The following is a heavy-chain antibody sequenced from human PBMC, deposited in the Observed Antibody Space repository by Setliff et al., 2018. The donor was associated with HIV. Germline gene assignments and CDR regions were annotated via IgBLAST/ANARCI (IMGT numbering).Heavy chain of an antibody. J-gene: IGHJ4*02. CDR2: ITVYNDNK. D-gene: IGHD1-26*01. CDR1: GDIFSSYG. Sequence: ASVKVSCKASGDIFSSYGISWVRQAPGQGLEWMGWITVYNDNKNYAQKLQGRVTMTTDTSSSTAYMELRSLRSDDTAVYYCARDYGGSLSAFDYWGQGTLVTVS. V-gene: IGHV1-18*01. CDR3: ARDYGGSLSAFDY.